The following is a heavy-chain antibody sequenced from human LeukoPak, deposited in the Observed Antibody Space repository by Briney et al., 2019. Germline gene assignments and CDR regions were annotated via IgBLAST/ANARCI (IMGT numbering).Heavy chain of an antibody. CDR1: GFTFGDYV. J-gene: IGHJ4*02. Sequence: GGSLRLSCTASGFTFGDYVMSWVRQAPGKGLEWVGFIRSKAYGGTTKNAASVKGRFTISRDNSKNMLYLQMGSLTTEDMAVYYCARVTYGYDYWGQGTLVTVSS. D-gene: IGHD5-18*01. CDR2: IRSKAYGGTT. CDR3: ARVTYGYDY. V-gene: IGHV3-49*04.